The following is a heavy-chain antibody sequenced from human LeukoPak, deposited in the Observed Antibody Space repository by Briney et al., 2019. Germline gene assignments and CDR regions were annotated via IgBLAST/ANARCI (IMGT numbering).Heavy chain of an antibody. CDR1: GGSISSYY. CDR3: ASGGGLGIAAAGFDP. J-gene: IGHJ5*02. D-gene: IGHD6-13*01. CDR2: IYYSGST. V-gene: IGHV4-59*01. Sequence: TSETLSLTCTVSGGSISSYYWSWIRQPPGKGLEWIGYIYYSGSTNYNPSLKSRVTISVDTSKNQFSLKLSSVTAADTAVYYCASGGGLGIAAAGFDPWGQGTLVTVSS.